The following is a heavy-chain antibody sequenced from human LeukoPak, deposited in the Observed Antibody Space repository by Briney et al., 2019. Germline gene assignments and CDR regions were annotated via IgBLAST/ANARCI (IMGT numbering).Heavy chain of an antibody. Sequence: PGGSLRLSCAASGFTFSSYAMHWVRQAPGKGLEWVAVVSYDASTKNYADSVKGRFTISRDNSKNTVYLQMDSLRAEDTAVYYCAKDPSRYDSSGYYFYWGQGTLVTVSS. V-gene: IGHV3-30*01. CDR2: VSYDASTK. CDR3: AKDPSRYDSSGYYFY. J-gene: IGHJ4*02. D-gene: IGHD3-22*01. CDR1: GFTFSSYA.